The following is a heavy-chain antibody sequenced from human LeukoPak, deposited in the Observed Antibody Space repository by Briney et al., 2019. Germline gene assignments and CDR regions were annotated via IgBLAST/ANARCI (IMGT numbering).Heavy chain of an antibody. Sequence: GGSLRLSCAASGFTFSDYYMGWIRQAPGKGLEWVSYISSSGSTIYYADSVKGRFTISRDNAKNSLYLQMNSLRAEDTAVYYCARGPMDMYYYDSSGPRYWGQGTLVTVSS. CDR3: ARGPMDMYYYDSSGPRY. J-gene: IGHJ4*02. CDR2: ISSSGSTI. D-gene: IGHD3-22*01. CDR1: GFTFSDYY. V-gene: IGHV3-11*01.